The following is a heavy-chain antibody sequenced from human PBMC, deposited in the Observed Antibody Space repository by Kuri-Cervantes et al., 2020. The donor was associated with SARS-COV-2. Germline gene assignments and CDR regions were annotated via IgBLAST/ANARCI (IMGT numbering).Heavy chain of an antibody. Sequence: LRLSCTVSGGSISSGSYYWSWIRQPAGKGLEWIGRIYTSGSTNYNPSLKSRVTISVDTSKNQFSLKLSSVTAADTAVYYCARVRRWLQSNDVFDIWGQGTMVTVSS. CDR1: GGSISSGSYY. D-gene: IGHD5-24*01. CDR3: ARVRRWLQSNDVFDI. V-gene: IGHV4-61*02. J-gene: IGHJ3*02. CDR2: IYTSGST.